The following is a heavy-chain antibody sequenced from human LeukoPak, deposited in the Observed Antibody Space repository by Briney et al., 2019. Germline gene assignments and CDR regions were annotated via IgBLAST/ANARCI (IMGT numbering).Heavy chain of an antibody. CDR1: GFTFSYYY. V-gene: IGHV3-11*01. CDR3: ARGRYNWNYVGDY. D-gene: IGHD1-7*01. CDR2: ISSSGSTI. Sequence: GGSLRLSCAASGFTFSYYYMSWIRQAPGKGLEWVSYISSSGSTIYYADSVKGRFTISRDNAKNPLYLQMNSLRAEDTAVYYCARGRYNWNYVGDYWGQGTLVTVSS. J-gene: IGHJ4*02.